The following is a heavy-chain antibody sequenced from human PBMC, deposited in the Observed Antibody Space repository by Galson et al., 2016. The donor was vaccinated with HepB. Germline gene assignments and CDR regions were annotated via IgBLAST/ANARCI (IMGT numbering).Heavy chain of an antibody. CDR3: TKDALAADH. V-gene: IGHV3-23*01. CDR1: GFTFSTFA. J-gene: IGHJ5*02. Sequence: SLRLSCAASGFTFSTFAMSWVRQAPGKGLEWVSSIRGNAGSIYPANSVKGRFTISRDNSKNTLYLQMNSLTADEPAVYYCTKDALAADHWGQGTLVTVSS. CDR2: IRGNAGSI. D-gene: IGHD6-19*01.